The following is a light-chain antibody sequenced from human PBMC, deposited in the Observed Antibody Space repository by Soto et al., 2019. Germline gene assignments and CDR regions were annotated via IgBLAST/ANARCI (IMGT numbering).Light chain of an antibody. V-gene: IGLV2-8*01. J-gene: IGLJ1*01. CDR2: EVV. CDR1: KSDIGVYDF. Sequence: QSVLTQPPSASGSPGQSVTISCTGTKSDIGVYDFVSWYQHHPGKAPRLIIYEVVQRPSGVPDRFSGSKPGNTASLTVSGLQAADEADYFCSLYTSENAYVFGTGTKV. CDR3: SLYTSENAYV.